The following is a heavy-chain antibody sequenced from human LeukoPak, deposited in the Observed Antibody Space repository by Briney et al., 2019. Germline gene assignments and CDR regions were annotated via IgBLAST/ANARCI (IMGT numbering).Heavy chain of an antibody. Sequence: GASVKVSCKASGYTFTSYDINWVRQATGQGLEWMGWMNPNSGNTGYARKFQGRVTMTRNTSISTAYMELSSLRSEDTAVYYCARGVYSSSWYSDYYYYMDVWGKGTTVTVSS. D-gene: IGHD6-13*01. V-gene: IGHV1-8*01. CDR3: ARGVYSSSWYSDYYYYMDV. J-gene: IGHJ6*03. CDR1: GYTFTSYD. CDR2: MNPNSGNT.